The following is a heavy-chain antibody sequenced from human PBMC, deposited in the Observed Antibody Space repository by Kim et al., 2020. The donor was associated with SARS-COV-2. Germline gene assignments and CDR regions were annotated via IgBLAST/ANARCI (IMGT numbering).Heavy chain of an antibody. V-gene: IGHV5-51*01. CDR2: IYPGDSDT. J-gene: IGHJ4*02. Sequence: GESLQISCNASGYRFTTYWIAWVRQMPGKGLEWMGIIYPGDSDTRYSPSFQGQVTISADKSISTAYLQWSSLKASDTAMYYCTRTPDYWGQGTLVTVSS. CDR3: TRTPDY. CDR1: GYRFTTYW.